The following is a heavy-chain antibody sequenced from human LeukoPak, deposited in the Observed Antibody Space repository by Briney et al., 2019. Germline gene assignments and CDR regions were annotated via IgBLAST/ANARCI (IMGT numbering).Heavy chain of an antibody. Sequence: GGSLRLSCAASGFTFSNAWMSWVRQAPGKGLEWVGRIKSKTDGGTTDYAAPVKGRLTISRDDSKNTLYLQMNSLKTEDTAVYYCTTSTPYYDSSGSGYWGQGTLVTVSS. J-gene: IGHJ4*02. CDR3: TTSTPYYDSSGSGY. V-gene: IGHV3-15*01. CDR2: IKSKTDGGTT. CDR1: GFTFSNAW. D-gene: IGHD3-22*01.